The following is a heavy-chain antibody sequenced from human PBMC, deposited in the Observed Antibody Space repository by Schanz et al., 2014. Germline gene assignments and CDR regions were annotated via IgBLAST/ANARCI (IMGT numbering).Heavy chain of an antibody. V-gene: IGHV4-30-4*07. CDR2: IYSSGST. CDR1: GGSISSGAYS. J-gene: IGHJ6*02. Sequence: QVQLQESGPGLVKPSQTLSLTCTVSGGSISSGAYSWSWIRQPPGKRPEWIGYIYSSGSTYYNPSLKSRVSMSKDSSKNQFSLKATAVTAADTAVYYCARDRVMTTSDYYYGMDVWGQGTTVTVSS. CDR3: ARDRVMTTSDYYYGMDV. D-gene: IGHD4-17*01.